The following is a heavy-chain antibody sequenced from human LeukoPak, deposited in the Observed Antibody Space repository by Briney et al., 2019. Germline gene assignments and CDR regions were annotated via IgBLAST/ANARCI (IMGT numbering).Heavy chain of an antibody. CDR3: ARNDVDTAFFDY. CDR1: GGSISSSSYY. J-gene: IGHJ4*02. CDR2: IYYSGST. D-gene: IGHD5-18*01. Sequence: PSETLSLTCTVSGGSISSSSYYWGWIRQPPGKGLEWIGSIYYSGSTYCNPSLKSRVTISVDTSKNQFSLKLSSVTAADTAVYYCARNDVDTAFFDYWGQGTLVTVSS. V-gene: IGHV4-39*01.